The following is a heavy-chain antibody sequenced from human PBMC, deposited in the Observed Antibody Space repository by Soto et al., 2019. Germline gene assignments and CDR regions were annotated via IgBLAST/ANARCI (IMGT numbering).Heavy chain of an antibody. J-gene: IGHJ3*02. V-gene: IGHV1-3*01. CDR2: INAGNGNT. CDR1: GYTFTSYA. Sequence: QVQLVQSGAEVKKPGASVKVSCKASGYTFTSYAMHWVRQAPGQRLEWMGWINAGNGNTKYSQKFQGRVTITRDTSASTAYMELSSLRSEDTAVYYCASSLRVPAAMPVDAFDIWGQGTMVTVSS. CDR3: ASSLRVPAAMPVDAFDI. D-gene: IGHD2-2*01.